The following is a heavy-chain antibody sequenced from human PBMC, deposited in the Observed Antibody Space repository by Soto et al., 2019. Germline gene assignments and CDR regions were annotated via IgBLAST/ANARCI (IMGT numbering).Heavy chain of an antibody. CDR2: IGGSGGST. D-gene: IGHD5-18*01. Sequence: PGGSLRLSCASSGFTFSSYAMSWVRQAPGKGLEWVSAIGGSGGSTYYADSVKGRFTISRDNSKNTLYLQMNSLRAEDTAVYYCAKGIRLWLHYYYYYGMDVWGQGTTVTVSS. J-gene: IGHJ6*02. CDR3: AKGIRLWLHYYYYYGMDV. V-gene: IGHV3-23*01. CDR1: GFTFSSYA.